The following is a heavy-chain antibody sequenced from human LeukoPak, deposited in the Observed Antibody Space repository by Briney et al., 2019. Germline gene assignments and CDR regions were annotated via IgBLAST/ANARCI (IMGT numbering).Heavy chain of an antibody. V-gene: IGHV3-33*01. J-gene: IGHJ4*02. Sequence: PGGSLRLSCAASGFTFSSYGMHWVRQAAGKGLEWVAVIWYDGSNKYYADSVKGRFTISRDNSKNTLYLQMNSLRAEDTAVYYCARDKLGRGVITATIDYWGQGTLVTVSS. CDR3: ARDKLGRGVITATIDY. D-gene: IGHD3-10*01. CDR1: GFTFSSYG. CDR2: IWYDGSNK.